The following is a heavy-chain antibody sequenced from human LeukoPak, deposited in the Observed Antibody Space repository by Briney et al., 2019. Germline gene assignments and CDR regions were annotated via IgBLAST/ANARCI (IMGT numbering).Heavy chain of an antibody. D-gene: IGHD6-13*01. V-gene: IGHV3-23*01. CDR2: ISGSGGST. J-gene: IGHJ4*02. CDR3: AKIPLYSSSWRGLFDY. Sequence: GGSLGLSCAASGFTFSSYAMSWVRQAPGKGLEWVSAISGSGGSTYYADSVKGRFTISRDNSKNTLYLQMNSLRAEDTAVYYCAKIPLYSSSWRGLFDYWGQGTLVTVSS. CDR1: GFTFSSYA.